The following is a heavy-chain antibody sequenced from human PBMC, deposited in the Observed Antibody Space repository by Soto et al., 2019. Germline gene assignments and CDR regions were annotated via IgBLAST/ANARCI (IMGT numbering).Heavy chain of an antibody. CDR3: AKLGGGYIFGPYLDF. Sequence: QVQIVQSGAEVKKPGASVKVSCKISGYTFTLYTIHWVRQAPGQRLEWMGWINTGNGNTKFSQRFQGRVTMSSDTSASTAYMELSSLTSEDTAVYYCAKLGGGYIFGPYLDFWGQGTLVTVSS. CDR2: INTGNGNT. V-gene: IGHV1-3*04. CDR1: GYTFTLYT. D-gene: IGHD5-18*01. J-gene: IGHJ4*02.